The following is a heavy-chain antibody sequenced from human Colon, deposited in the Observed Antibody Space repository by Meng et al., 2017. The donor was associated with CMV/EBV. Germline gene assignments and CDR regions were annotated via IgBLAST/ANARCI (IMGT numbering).Heavy chain of an antibody. CDR1: GFKFEEFG. Sequence: GGSLRLSCAASGFKFEEFGINWVRQVPGKGLEWVSGISGSGSSRYYADSVRGRFTISRDNSKNTLFLQMDSLRAEDTGIYYCAKAAIRGSSRLHYFDSWGPGTLVTVSS. CDR2: ISGSGSSR. D-gene: IGHD6-19*01. V-gene: IGHV3-23*01. J-gene: IGHJ4*02. CDR3: AKAAIRGSSRLHYFDS.